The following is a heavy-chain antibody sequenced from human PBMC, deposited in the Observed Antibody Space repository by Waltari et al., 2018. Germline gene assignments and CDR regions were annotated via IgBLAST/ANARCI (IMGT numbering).Heavy chain of an antibody. CDR1: GGSISSSSYY. V-gene: IGHV4-39*01. Sequence: QLQLQESGPGLVKPSETLSLTCTVSGGSISSSSYYWGWIRQPPGKGLEWIGSIYYSGSTYYNPSLKSRVTISVDTSKNQFSLKLSSVTAADTAVYYCARHRNSGYDSVVRYYFDYWGQGTLVTVSS. D-gene: IGHD5-12*01. CDR2: IYYSGST. CDR3: ARHRNSGYDSVVRYYFDY. J-gene: IGHJ4*02.